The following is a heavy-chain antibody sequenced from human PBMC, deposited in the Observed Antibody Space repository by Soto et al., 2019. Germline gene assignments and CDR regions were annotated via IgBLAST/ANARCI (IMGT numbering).Heavy chain of an antibody. CDR3: AKVSRKGSAIDFDY. CDR1: GYTFSNYD. Sequence: QVQLVQPGAELKKPGAPVKVSCKASGYTFSNYDMNWVRQATGQGPEWIGWVNPNNGDTGYAQKFQGRVTLTTDISTTTAYMELTSLRSEDTAIYYCAKVSRKGSAIDFDYWGQGTLITVSS. CDR2: VNPNNGDT. D-gene: IGHD3-10*01. J-gene: IGHJ4*02. V-gene: IGHV1-8*01.